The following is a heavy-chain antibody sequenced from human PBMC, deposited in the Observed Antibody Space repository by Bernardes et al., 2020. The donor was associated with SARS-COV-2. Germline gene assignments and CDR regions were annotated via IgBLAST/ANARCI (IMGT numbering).Heavy chain of an antibody. J-gene: IGHJ4*02. CDR1: GFSFSSYE. CDR3: ARDSGWCFSADCHHFDY. CDR2: IDDSGTIK. Sequence: GWSLRLSCATSGFSFSSYEMNWVRQAPGKGLEWISYIDDSGTIKHYADSVKGRFTISRDTAQRSVYLQMNNLRAEDTAVYFCARDSGWCFSADCHHFDYWGQGTLVTVSS. V-gene: IGHV3-48*03. D-gene: IGHD2-21*02.